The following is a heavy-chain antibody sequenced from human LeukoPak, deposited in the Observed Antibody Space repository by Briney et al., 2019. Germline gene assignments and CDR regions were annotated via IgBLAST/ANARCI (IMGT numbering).Heavy chain of an antibody. Sequence: KASETLSLTCAVYGGSFSGYYWSWIRQPPGKGLEWIGEINHSGSTNYNPSLKSRVTISVDTSKNQFSLKLSSVTAADTAVYYCARGPGEMATAHGSMDVWGQGTTVTVSS. CDR1: GGSFSGYY. V-gene: IGHV4-34*01. D-gene: IGHD5-18*01. CDR3: ARGPGEMATAHGSMDV. CDR2: INHSGST. J-gene: IGHJ6*02.